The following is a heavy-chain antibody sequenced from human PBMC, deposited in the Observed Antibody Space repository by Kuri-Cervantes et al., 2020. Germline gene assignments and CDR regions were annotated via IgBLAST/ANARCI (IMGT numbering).Heavy chain of an antibody. J-gene: IGHJ4*02. CDR3: ARVQRRLRGYSGYAV. CDR2: IIPIFDSA. CDR1: GGTFSSYA. V-gene: IGHV1-69*05. Sequence: SVKVSCKASGGTFSSYAISWVRQAPGQGLEWMGGIIPIFDSANYAQKFQGRVTITTDESTITSYMELSSLRSDDTAVYYCARVQRRLRGYSGYAVWGQGTLVTVSS. D-gene: IGHD5-12*01.